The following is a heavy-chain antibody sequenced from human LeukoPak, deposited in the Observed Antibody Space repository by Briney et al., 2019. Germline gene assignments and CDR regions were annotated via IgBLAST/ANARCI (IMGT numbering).Heavy chain of an antibody. V-gene: IGHV4-30-4*08. CDR1: GGSISSGNYY. D-gene: IGHD5-12*01. CDR2: IYYNGST. J-gene: IGHJ2*01. Sequence: SQTLSLTCTISGGSISSGNYYWSWIRQPPGKGLEWIGYIYYNGSTYYNPSLKSRVTISLDTSKNPFSLKLSSVTAADTAVYYCARAGYGWYFDLWGRGTLVTVSS. CDR3: ARAGYGWYFDL.